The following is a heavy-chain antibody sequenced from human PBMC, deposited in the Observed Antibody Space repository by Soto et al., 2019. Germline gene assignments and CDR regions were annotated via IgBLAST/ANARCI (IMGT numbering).Heavy chain of an antibody. D-gene: IGHD5-18*01. CDR3: ARDPVDTSMFTGYYGMDV. CDR1: GGTFSSDA. J-gene: IGHJ6*02. Sequence: SVKVSCKASGGTFSSDAIDWVRQAPGQGLEWMGGIIPNFGTTNYAQKFQGRATITADESTSTVYMELSSLRSEDTAVYYCARDPVDTSMFTGYYGMDVWGQGTTVTVSS. V-gene: IGHV1-69*13. CDR2: IIPNFGTT.